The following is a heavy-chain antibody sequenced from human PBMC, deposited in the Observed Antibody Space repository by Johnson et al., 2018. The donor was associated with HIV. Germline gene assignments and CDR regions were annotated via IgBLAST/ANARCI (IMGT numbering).Heavy chain of an antibody. J-gene: IGHJ3*02. Sequence: VQLVESGGGVVQPGRSLRLSCAASGFTFSSYAMSWVRQAPGKGLEWVSAISGSGGSIYYADSVKGRFTISRDNAKNSLYLQMHSLRAEDTAVYYCVCLRAWTFDIWCQGTMVTVSS. CDR3: VCLRAWTFDI. V-gene: IGHV3-23*04. CDR2: ISGSGGSI. CDR1: GFTFSSYA. D-gene: IGHD3-10*01.